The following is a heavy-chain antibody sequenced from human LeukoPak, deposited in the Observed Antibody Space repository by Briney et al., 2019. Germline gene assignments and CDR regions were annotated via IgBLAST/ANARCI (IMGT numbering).Heavy chain of an antibody. Sequence: GSSVKVSCKASGGTFSSYAISWVRQAPGQGLEWMGGIIPIFGTANYAQKFQGRVTITADESTSTAYMELSSLRSDDTAVYYCARDPYYRSGSYDYWGQGTLVTVSS. J-gene: IGHJ4*02. D-gene: IGHD3-10*01. CDR1: GGTFSSYA. V-gene: IGHV1-69*01. CDR3: ARDPYYRSGSYDY. CDR2: IIPIFGTA.